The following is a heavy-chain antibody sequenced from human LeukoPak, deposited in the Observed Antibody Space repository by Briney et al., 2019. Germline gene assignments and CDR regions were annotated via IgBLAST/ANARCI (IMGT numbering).Heavy chain of an antibody. J-gene: IGHJ4*02. Sequence: SETLSLTCTVSGGSISSSSYYWGWIRQPPGTGLEWIGSIYYSGSTYFNPSLKSRVTISIDTSKNQFYLKLSSLTAADTAVYYCARRDDSSGYHKIFDYWGPGTLVTVSS. CDR2: IYYSGST. CDR1: GGSISSSSYY. CDR3: ARRDDSSGYHKIFDY. D-gene: IGHD3-22*01. V-gene: IGHV4-39*01.